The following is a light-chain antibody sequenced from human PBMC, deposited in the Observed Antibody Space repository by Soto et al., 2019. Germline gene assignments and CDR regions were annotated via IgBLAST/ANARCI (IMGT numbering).Light chain of an antibody. V-gene: IGKV4-1*01. CDR1: QSVLYSSNNKNY. CDR2: WAS. J-gene: IGKJ1*01. CDR3: QQYYNTAA. Sequence: DIVMTQSPDSLAVSLGERATINCKSSQSVLYSSNNKNYLAWYQQKPRQPPKLLIYWASTRESGVPDRFSGGGSGTGFTLTISSLQAEDVAVYYCQQYYNTAAFGQGTKVEIK.